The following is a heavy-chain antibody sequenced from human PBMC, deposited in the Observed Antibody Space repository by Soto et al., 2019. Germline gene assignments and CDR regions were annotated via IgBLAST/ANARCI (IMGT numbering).Heavy chain of an antibody. CDR2: FDPEDGET. D-gene: IGHD4-17*01. CDR3: ATLRRDYPSLVTPPYYYYFMDV. CDR1: GYTLTELS. J-gene: IGHJ6*03. Sequence: ASVKVSCKVSGYTLTELSMHWVRQAPGKGLEWMGGFDPEDGETIDAQKFQGRVTMTEDTSTDTAYMELSSLRSEDTAVYYCATLRRDYPSLVTPPYYYYFMDVWGKGTTVTVSS. V-gene: IGHV1-24*01.